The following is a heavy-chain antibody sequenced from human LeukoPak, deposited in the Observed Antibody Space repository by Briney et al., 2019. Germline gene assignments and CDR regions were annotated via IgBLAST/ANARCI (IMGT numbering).Heavy chain of an antibody. CDR1: GYTFTGYY. Sequence: ASVKVSCKASGYTFTGYYMHWVRQAPGQGLEWMGWINPNSGGTNYAQKFQGRVTMTRDTSISTAYMELSRLRSDDTAVYYCAMERYSSSWYFWFDPWGQGTLVTVSS. J-gene: IGHJ5*02. CDR3: AMERYSSSWYFWFDP. D-gene: IGHD6-13*01. CDR2: INPNSGGT. V-gene: IGHV1-2*02.